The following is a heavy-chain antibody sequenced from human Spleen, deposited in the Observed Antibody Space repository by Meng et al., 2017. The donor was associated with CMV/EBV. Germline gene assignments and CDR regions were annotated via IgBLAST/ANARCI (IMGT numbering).Heavy chain of an antibody. Sequence: ASVKVSCKASGGTFSSYAISWVRQAPGQGLEWMGWISAYNGNTDYVQKFQGRVTMTTDTSTGTAYMELRSLRSDDTAIYYCAVSTYYLDSSGSYFDYWGQGTLVTVSS. CDR2: ISAYNGNT. J-gene: IGHJ4*02. CDR1: GGTFSSYA. D-gene: IGHD3-22*01. CDR3: AVSTYYLDSSGSYFDY. V-gene: IGHV1-18*01.